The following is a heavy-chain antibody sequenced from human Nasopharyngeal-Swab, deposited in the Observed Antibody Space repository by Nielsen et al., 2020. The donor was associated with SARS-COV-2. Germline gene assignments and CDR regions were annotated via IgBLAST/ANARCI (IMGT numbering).Heavy chain of an antibody. J-gene: IGHJ4*02. D-gene: IGHD1-1*01. CDR3: ARGTSTSPGIDF. CDR1: GFTFSNYD. Sequence: GESLKISCAASGFTFSNYDMHWVRQATGKGLEWLSGINPAGVTYSPDSVKGRFTISREDAKNSLYLHMNSLTAEDTAVYFCARGTSTSPGIDFWGQGILVTVSS. V-gene: IGHV3-13*01. CDR2: INPAGVT.